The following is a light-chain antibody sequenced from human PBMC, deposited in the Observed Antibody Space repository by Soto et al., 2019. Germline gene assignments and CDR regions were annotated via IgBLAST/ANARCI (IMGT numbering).Light chain of an antibody. V-gene: IGLV2-14*01. J-gene: IGLJ1*01. CDR2: DVS. Sequence: QSVLTQPASVSGSPGQSITISCTGNSSDVGGYNYVSWYQQHPGKAPKLMIYDVSNRPSGVSNRFSGSKSGNTASLTISGLQAEDEADYYCSSYTSSSTRVFGTGPKVTVL. CDR1: SSDVGGYNY. CDR3: SSYTSSSTRV.